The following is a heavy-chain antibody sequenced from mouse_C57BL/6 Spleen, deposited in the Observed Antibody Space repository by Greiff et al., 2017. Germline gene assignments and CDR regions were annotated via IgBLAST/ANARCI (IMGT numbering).Heavy chain of an antibody. CDR3: ARTLIYYYGSSLDY. J-gene: IGHJ2*01. D-gene: IGHD1-1*01. Sequence: VKLVESGPGLVAPSQSLSITCTVSGFSLTSYAISWVRQPPGKGLEWLGVIWTGGGTNYNSALKSRLSISKDNPKSQVFLKMNSLQTDDTARYYCARTLIYYYGSSLDYWGQGTTLTVSS. V-gene: IGHV2-9-1*01. CDR1: GFSLTSYA. CDR2: IWTGGGT.